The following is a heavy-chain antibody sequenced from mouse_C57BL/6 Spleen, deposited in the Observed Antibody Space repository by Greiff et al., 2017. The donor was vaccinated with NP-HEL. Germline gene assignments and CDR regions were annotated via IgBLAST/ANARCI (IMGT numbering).Heavy chain of an antibody. J-gene: IGHJ4*01. D-gene: IGHD2-3*01. CDR1: GYAFSSSW. Sequence: QVQLQQSGPELVKPGASVKISCKASGYAFSSSWMNWVKQRPGKGLEWIGRIYPGDGDTNYNGKFKGKATLTADKSSSTAYMQLSSLTSEDSAVYFCASNKDGYAMDYWGQGTSVTVSS. CDR3: ASNKDGYAMDY. CDR2: IYPGDGDT. V-gene: IGHV1-82*01.